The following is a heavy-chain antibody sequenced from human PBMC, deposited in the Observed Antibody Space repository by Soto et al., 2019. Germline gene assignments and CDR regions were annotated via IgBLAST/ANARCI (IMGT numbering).Heavy chain of an antibody. CDR3: ARGWAAAGTDYYYGMDV. Sequence: ASVKVSCKASGDTFTSYGISWVRQAPGQGLEWMGWISAYNGNTNYAQKLQGRVTMTTDTSTSTAYMELRSLRSDDTAVYYCARGWAAAGTDYYYGMDVWGQGTTVTVSS. J-gene: IGHJ6*02. D-gene: IGHD6-13*01. CDR2: ISAYNGNT. V-gene: IGHV1-18*01. CDR1: GDTFTSYG.